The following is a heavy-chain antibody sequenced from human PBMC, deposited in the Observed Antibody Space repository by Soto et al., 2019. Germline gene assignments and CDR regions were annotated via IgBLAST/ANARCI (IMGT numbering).Heavy chain of an antibody. CDR2: VYIGGET. Sequence: PSETLSLTCSVSGDSISSDYWSWIRQPAGKGLEWIGRVYIGGETNYNPSLKSRLTMSLDTSKRHFSLKLSSVTAADTAVYHCARGRQAVGLEFWGLGTLVTVYS. CDR1: GDSISSDY. V-gene: IGHV4-4*07. J-gene: IGHJ4*02. CDR3: ARGRQAVGLEF. D-gene: IGHD1-26*01.